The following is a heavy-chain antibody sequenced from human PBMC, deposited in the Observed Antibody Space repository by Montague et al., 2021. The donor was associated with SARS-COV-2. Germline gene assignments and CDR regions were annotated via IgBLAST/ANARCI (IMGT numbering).Heavy chain of an antibody. CDR1: GGSISSGSYY. J-gene: IGHJ4*02. D-gene: IGHD3-9*01. CDR2: IYTSGST. V-gene: IGHV4-61*02. CDR3: ARESLHLTGYYNDYFDY. Sequence: TLSLTCTVSGGSISSGSYYWNWIRQPAGKGLEWIGRIYTSGSTNYNPSLQSRVTLSVDTSKNQFSLKLGSVTAADTAVYYCARESLHLTGYYNDYFDYWGQGTLVTVSS.